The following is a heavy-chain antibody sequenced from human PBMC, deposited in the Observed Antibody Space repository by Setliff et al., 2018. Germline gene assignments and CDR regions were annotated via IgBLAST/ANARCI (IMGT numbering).Heavy chain of an antibody. CDR3: ARAGLAAAGRKGVFDH. J-gene: IGHJ4*02. CDR2: INTGGGSA. V-gene: IGHV1-46*01. D-gene: IGHD6-25*01. CDR1: GYAFSSYY. Sequence: GASVKVSCKASGYAFSSYYMYWVRQAPGQGLDWMGTINTGGGSASIVDQFRGRVTMTRYTSTSTIYLELTSLRSDDTAVYYCARAGLAAAGRKGVFDHWGQGTLVTVSS.